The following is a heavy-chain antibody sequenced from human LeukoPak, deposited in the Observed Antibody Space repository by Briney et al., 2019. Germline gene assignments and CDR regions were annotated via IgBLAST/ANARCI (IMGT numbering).Heavy chain of an antibody. V-gene: IGHV3-23*01. J-gene: IGHJ4*02. Sequence: GGSLRLSCAASGFTFSSYAMSWVRQAPGKGLECVSAISGSGGSTYYADSVKGRFTISRDNSKNTLYLQMNSLRADDMAVYYCAKEPRQWLGGAGYWGQGTLVTVSS. CDR3: AKEPRQWLGGAGY. CDR2: ISGSGGST. CDR1: GFTFSSYA. D-gene: IGHD6-19*01.